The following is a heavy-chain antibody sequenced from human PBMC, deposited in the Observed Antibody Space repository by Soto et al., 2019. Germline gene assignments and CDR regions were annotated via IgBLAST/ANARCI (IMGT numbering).Heavy chain of an antibody. J-gene: IGHJ5*01. CDR2: TYYRSRWQT. CDR1: GDSVSSNDAT. D-gene: IGHD3-16*01. CDR3: ARLIGNSWLDS. Sequence: SQTLSLTRVISGDSVSSNDATWDWIRQSPSRGLEWLGRTYYRSRWQTDYVISVKSRISINPDTSNNQVSLQLNSVTPDDTAVYYCARLIGNSWLDSWGQGTLVTVSS. V-gene: IGHV6-1*01.